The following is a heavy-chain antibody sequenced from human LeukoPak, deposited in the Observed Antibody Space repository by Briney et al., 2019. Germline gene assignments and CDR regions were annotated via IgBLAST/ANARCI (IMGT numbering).Heavy chain of an antibody. CDR2: TYYRSKRYN. CDR3: ARWPTSRYCSSTSCYRLDAFDI. CDR1: GDSVSSNSAA. D-gene: IGHD2-2*01. Sequence: SQTLSLTCAISGDSVSSNSAAWNWIRQSPSRGLEWLGRTYYRSKRYNDYAVSVKSRITINPDTSKNQFSLQLNSETPEDTAVYYCARWPTSRYCSSTSCYRLDAFDIWGQGTMVTVLQ. V-gene: IGHV6-1*01. J-gene: IGHJ3*02.